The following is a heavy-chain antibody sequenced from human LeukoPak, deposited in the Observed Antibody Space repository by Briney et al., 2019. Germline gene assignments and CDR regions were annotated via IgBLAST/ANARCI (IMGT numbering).Heavy chain of an antibody. CDR3: ARTRYNWNAHDAFDI. J-gene: IGHJ3*02. CDR2: IKQDGSEK. CDR1: GFTFSSYW. V-gene: IGHV3-7*03. D-gene: IGHD1-20*01. Sequence: GGSLRLSCAASGFTFSSYWMSWVRQAPGKGLEWVANIKQDGSEKYYVDSVKGRFTISRDSAKNSLYLQMNSLRAEDTAVYYCARTRYNWNAHDAFDIWGQGTMVTVSS.